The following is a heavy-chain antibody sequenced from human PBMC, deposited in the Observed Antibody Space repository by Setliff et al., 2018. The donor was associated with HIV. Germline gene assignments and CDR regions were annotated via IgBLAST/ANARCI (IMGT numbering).Heavy chain of an antibody. D-gene: IGHD3-3*02. J-gene: IGHJ6*03. V-gene: IGHV3-74*01. CDR2: INSDGSST. Sequence: PGGSLRLSCAASGFSFSDYGMHWIRQTPGKGLVWVSRINSDGSSTSYADSVTGRFTISRDNARNTVYLQLNSLRVEDTAVYYCAKQLSPHFYYYMDVWGNGTTVTVSS. CDR3: AKQLSPHFYYYMDV. CDR1: GFSFSDYG.